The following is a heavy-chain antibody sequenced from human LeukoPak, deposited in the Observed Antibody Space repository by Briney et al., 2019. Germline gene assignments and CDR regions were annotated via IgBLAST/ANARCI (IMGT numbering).Heavy chain of an antibody. V-gene: IGHV3-23*01. CDR3: AKDTAGYFDY. J-gene: IGHJ4*02. CDR1: GFTFSSYA. CDR2: ISGSGGST. Sequence: GGSLRLSCAASGFTFSSYAMSWVRQAPGKGLEWVSAISGSGGSTYYADSVKGRFTISRDNSKNTLYLQMDSLRAEDPAVYYCAKDTAGYFDYWGQGTLVTVSS.